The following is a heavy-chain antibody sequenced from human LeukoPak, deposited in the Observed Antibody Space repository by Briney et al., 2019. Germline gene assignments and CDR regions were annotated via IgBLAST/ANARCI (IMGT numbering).Heavy chain of an antibody. V-gene: IGHV3-15*01. J-gene: IGHJ4*02. CDR1: GFPFSNAW. D-gene: IGHD5-18*01. CDR2: IKSKTDGGTI. Sequence: KPGGSLRLSCAVSGFPFSNAWMSWVRQAPGKGLEWLGRIKSKTDGGTIDYAAPVKGRFTISRDDSKNTLYLQMNSLKTEDTAVYYCVVEGWIQVWFCDYWGQGALVTVSS. CDR3: VVEGWIQVWFCDY.